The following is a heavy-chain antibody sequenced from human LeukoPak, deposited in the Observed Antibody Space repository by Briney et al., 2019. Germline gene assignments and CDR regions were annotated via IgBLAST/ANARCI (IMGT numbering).Heavy chain of an antibody. CDR3: AGAYSAYDPFDY. J-gene: IGHJ4*02. D-gene: IGHD5-12*01. Sequence: GGSLRLSCAASGFTFSTYSMHWVRQAPGRGLVWVSRLNADGNSITYADSVRGRFTISRDNAKNTVHLQMNSLRVEDTAIYFCAGAYSAYDPFDYWGQGILVTVSS. V-gene: IGHV3-74*01. CDR2: LNADGNSI. CDR1: GFTFSTYS.